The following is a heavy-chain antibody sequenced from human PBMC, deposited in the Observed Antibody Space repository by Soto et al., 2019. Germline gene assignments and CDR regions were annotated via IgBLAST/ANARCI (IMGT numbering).Heavy chain of an antibody. D-gene: IGHD3-22*01. CDR3: VRSTGAWFYGWFGR. Sequence: SQTLSLTCAISGDSFSTTGAAWNWLRQSPSKGLEWLGRTYYRSQWYYGYALSLKSRITINPDTSKSQSSLQLSSVTPEDTATYYCVRSTGAWFYGWFGRWGTGSLVTVSS. V-gene: IGHV6-1*01. J-gene: IGHJ5*02. CDR2: TYYRSQWYY. CDR1: GDSFSTTGAA.